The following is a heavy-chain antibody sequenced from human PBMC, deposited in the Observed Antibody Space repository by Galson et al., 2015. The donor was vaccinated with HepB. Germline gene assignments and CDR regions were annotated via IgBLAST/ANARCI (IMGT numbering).Heavy chain of an antibody. Sequence: SLRLSCAASGFTFLDYFLSWIRQPPGKGLEWVSYISSSGSTIYYADSVKGRFTISRYNAKNSLYLQMNSLRAEDTAVYYCARGKGSSCFFGMDGWGQGTTVTVSS. V-gene: IGHV3-11*01. J-gene: IGHJ6*02. CDR2: ISSSGSTI. CDR1: GFTFLDYF. CDR3: ARGKGSSCFFGMDG. D-gene: IGHD6-13*01.